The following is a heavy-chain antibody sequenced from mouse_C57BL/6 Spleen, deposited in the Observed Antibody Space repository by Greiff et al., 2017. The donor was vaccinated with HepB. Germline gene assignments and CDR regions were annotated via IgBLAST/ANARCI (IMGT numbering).Heavy chain of an antibody. V-gene: IGHV1-52*01. CDR2: IDPSDSET. CDR3: ARDSSGYGAMDY. Sequence: VQLQQPGAELVRPGSSVKLSCKASGYTFTSYWMHWVKQRPIQGLEWIGNIDPSDSETHYNQKFKDKATLTVDKSSSTAYMQLSSLISEDSAVYYCARDSSGYGAMDYWGQGTSVTVSS. J-gene: IGHJ4*01. D-gene: IGHD3-2*02. CDR1: GYTFTSYW.